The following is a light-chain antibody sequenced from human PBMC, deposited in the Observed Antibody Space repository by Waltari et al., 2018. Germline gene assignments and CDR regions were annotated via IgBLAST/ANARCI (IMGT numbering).Light chain of an antibody. Sequence: QSALSQPASVSASPGQSITISCTETSSDIGPYNYVSWYQQHPGKAPKLVIYDVSQRPSGCSNRLSGSKSGTTASLTISGLQAEDEADYYCNSYLTSTSSVIFGGGTKLTVL. V-gene: IGLV2-14*03. CDR1: SSDIGPYNY. CDR2: DVS. CDR3: NSYLTSTSSVI. J-gene: IGLJ2*01.